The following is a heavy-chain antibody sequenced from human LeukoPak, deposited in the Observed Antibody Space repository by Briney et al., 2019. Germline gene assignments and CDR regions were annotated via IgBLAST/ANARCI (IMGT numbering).Heavy chain of an antibody. CDR1: GFTFSSYA. CDR3: ARDQGATLVRGVTPYLDY. CDR2: ISYDGSDE. J-gene: IGHJ4*02. V-gene: IGHV3-30*04. D-gene: IGHD3-10*01. Sequence: PGKSLRLSCEASGFTFSSYAMHWVRQAPGKGLEWVSIISYDGSDEKSADSVKGRFTISRDNAKNMVFLQMNSLRPEDTAVYYCARDQGATLVRGVTPYLDYWGQGTLVSVPS.